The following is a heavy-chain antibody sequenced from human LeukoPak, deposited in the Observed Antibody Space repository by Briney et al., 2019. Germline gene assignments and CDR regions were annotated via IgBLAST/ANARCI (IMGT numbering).Heavy chain of an antibody. J-gene: IGHJ5*02. CDR2: IIPILGIA. CDR3: ARQWGVRKLWFDP. V-gene: IGHV1-69*04. Sequence: SVKVSCKASGGTFSSYAISWVRQAPGQGLEWMGRIIPILGIANYAQKFQGRVTITADKSTSTAYMELSGLRSEDTAVYYCARQWGVRKLWFDPWGQGTLVTVSS. D-gene: IGHD3-16*01. CDR1: GGTFSSYA.